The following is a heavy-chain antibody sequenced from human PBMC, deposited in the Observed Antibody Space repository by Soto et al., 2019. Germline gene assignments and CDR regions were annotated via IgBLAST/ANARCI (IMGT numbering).Heavy chain of an antibody. CDR3: AGLYPYERSPYPLHY. CDR1: GGSISSYY. J-gene: IGHJ4*02. Sequence: SETLSLTCTVSGGSISSYYWSWIRQPPGKGLEWVGSIYYLGNTYYNPSLGSRVTISVDTSKNQFSLKLRSVTAADTAVFYCAGLYPYERSPYPLHYWGPGALVTVSS. V-gene: IGHV4-59*04. CDR2: IYYLGNT. D-gene: IGHD3-22*01.